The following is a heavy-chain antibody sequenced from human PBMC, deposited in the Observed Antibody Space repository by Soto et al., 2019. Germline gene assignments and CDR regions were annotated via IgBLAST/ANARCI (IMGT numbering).Heavy chain of an antibody. CDR2: ISSSSSYT. Sequence: QVQLVESGGGLVKPGGSLRLSCAASGFTFSDYYMSWIRQAPGKGLEWVSYISSSSSYTNYADSVKGRFTISRDNAKKSLYLQMNSLGAEDTAVYFCATELNAYCGGDCYSWDFQHWGQGTLVTVSS. D-gene: IGHD2-21*02. CDR1: GFTFSDYY. J-gene: IGHJ1*01. CDR3: ATELNAYCGGDCYSWDFQH. V-gene: IGHV3-11*05.